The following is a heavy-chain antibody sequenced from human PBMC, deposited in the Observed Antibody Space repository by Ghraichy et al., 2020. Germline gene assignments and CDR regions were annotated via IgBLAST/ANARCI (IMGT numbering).Heavy chain of an antibody. D-gene: IGHD4-11*01. CDR1: GFGFSSFS. CDR2: ISRSGSDI. V-gene: IGHV3-21*01. Sequence: GGSLRLSCAASGFGFSSFSMNWFRQAPGKGLEWVSSISRSGSDIYYADSVKGRFTISRDNANKSLYLQMNSLSAEDTAVYYCASYIYWGQGILVTVS. CDR3: ASYIY. J-gene: IGHJ4*02.